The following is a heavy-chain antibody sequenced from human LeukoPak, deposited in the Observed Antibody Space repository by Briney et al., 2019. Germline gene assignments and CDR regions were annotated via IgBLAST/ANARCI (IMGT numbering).Heavy chain of an antibody. J-gene: IGHJ3*02. V-gene: IGHV5-51*01. CDR3: ARQGAFSRYSSTPGAFDI. CDR1: GYIFTSYW. D-gene: IGHD6-13*01. Sequence: GESLKISCEGSGYIFTSYWIGWVRQMPGKGLEWMGIIYPGDSDTRYSPSFQGQVTISADKSISTAYLQWSSLKASDTAMYYCARQGAFSRYSSTPGAFDIWGQGTMVTVSS. CDR2: IYPGDSDT.